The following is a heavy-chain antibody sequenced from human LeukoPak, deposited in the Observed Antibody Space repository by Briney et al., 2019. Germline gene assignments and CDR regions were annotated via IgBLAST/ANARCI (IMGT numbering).Heavy chain of an antibody. D-gene: IGHD5-24*01. CDR1: GGSISSYY. CDR3: ARGRGGYRFRGDFDY. CDR2: ISYTGST. Sequence: SETLSLTCTVSGGSISSYYWNWIRQPPGKGLEWLGYISYTGSTNYNPSLKSRVTISVDTSKNQFSLKLSSVTAADTAVYYCARGRGGYRFRGDFDYWGQGTLVTVSS. V-gene: IGHV4-59*12. J-gene: IGHJ4*02.